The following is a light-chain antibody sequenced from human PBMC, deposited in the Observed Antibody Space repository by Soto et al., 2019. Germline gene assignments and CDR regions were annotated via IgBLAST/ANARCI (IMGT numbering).Light chain of an antibody. Sequence: ESVSTQSPGTPALSPGERSTLSCRASQSVSSSYLAWYQQKPGQAPRLLIYGASSRATGIPDRFSGSGSGTDFTLTISRLEPEDFAVYYCQQYGSSHTFGQGTRLEI. CDR2: GAS. CDR3: QQYGSSHT. J-gene: IGKJ5*01. V-gene: IGKV3-20*01. CDR1: QSVSSSY.